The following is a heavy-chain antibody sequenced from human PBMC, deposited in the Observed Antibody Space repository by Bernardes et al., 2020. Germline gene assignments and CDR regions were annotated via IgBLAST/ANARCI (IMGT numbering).Heavy chain of an antibody. CDR2: ISYDGSNK. V-gene: IGHV3-30*03. Sequence: GGSLRLSCAASGFTFSSYGMHWVRQAPGKGLEWVAVISYDGSNKYYADSVKGRFTISRDNSKNTLYLQMNSLRAEDTAVYYCARKMAGSHYYYGMDVWGQGTTVTVSS. CDR1: GFTFSSYG. J-gene: IGHJ6*02. CDR3: ARKMAGSHYYYGMDV.